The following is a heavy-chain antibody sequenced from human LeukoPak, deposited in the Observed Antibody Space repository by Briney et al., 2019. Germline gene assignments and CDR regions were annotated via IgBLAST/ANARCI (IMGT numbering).Heavy chain of an antibody. CDR1: GGSISSSSYY. V-gene: IGHV4-39*01. CDR2: IYYSGST. D-gene: IGHD2-2*01. CDR3: ARHRYCSSTSCYFFDY. Sequence: PSETPSLTCSVYGGSISSSSYYWGWIRQPPGKGLEWIGSIYYSGSTYYNPSLKSRVTISVDTSKNQFSLKLSSVTAADTAVYYCARHRYCSSTSCYFFDYWGQGTLVTVSS. J-gene: IGHJ4*02.